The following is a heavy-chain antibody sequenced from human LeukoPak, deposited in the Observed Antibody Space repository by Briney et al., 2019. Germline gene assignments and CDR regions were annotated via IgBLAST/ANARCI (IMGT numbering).Heavy chain of an antibody. Sequence: SETLSLTCTVSGGSISSYYWTWLRQPAGKALEWIGRIYSSGSTDYTPSLKSRVTMPVDTSKNQFSLKVRSVTAADTAVYYCARGSGYTYGQPLDSWGQGTLVTVSS. J-gene: IGHJ4*02. CDR1: GGSISSYY. CDR3: ARGSGYTYGQPLDS. D-gene: IGHD5-18*01. V-gene: IGHV4-4*07. CDR2: IYSSGST.